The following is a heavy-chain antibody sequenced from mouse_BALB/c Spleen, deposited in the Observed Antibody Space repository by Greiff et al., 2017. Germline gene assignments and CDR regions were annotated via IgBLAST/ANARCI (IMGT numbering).Heavy chain of an antibody. CDR2: IWAGGST. J-gene: IGHJ4*01. CDR1: GFSLTSYG. CDR3: ARGAGNYAMDY. V-gene: IGHV2-9*02. Sequence: VKVVESGPGLVAPSQSLSITCTVSGFSLTSYGVHWVRQPPGKGLEWLGVIWAGGSTNYNSALMSRLSISKDNSKSQVFLKMNSLQTDDTAMYYCARGAGNYAMDYWGQGTSVTVSS. D-gene: IGHD1-1*02.